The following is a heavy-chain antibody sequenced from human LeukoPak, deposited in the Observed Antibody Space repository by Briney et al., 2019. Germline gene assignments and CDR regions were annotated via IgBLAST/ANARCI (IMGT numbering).Heavy chain of an antibody. CDR2: IDHSGST. CDR1: GGSIINSNW. J-gene: IGHJ6*02. CDR3: AKILTGTGPAMDV. V-gene: IGHV4-4*02. Sequence: SETLSLTCAVSGGSIINSNWWSWVRQPPGKGLEWIGEIDHSGSTSYNPSLKSRVPMSVDRSQNQFSLRLSTVTAADTAVYYCAKILTGTGPAMDVWGQGTTVTVSS. D-gene: IGHD1-20*01.